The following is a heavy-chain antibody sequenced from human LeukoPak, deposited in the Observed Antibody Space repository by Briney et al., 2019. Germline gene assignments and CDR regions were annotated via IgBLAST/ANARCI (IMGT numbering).Heavy chain of an antibody. J-gene: IGHJ4*02. CDR1: GFTFSSCS. CDR2: ISSSSSYI. Sequence: AGGSLRLSCAASGFTFSSCSMNWVRQAPGKGLEWVSSISSSSSYIYYADSVKGRFTISRDNAKNSLYLQMNSLRAEDTAVYYCARGSSRAAYKYWGQGTLVTVSS. D-gene: IGHD6-6*01. CDR3: ARGSSRAAYKY. V-gene: IGHV3-21*01.